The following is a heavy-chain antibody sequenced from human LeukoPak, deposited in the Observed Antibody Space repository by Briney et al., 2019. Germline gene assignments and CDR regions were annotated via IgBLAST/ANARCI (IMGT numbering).Heavy chain of an antibody. D-gene: IGHD3-22*01. CDR2: ISGSGGST. J-gene: IGHJ4*02. V-gene: IGHV3-23*01. CDR1: GFIFSSYA. CDR3: AKDQTMIVAFDY. Sequence: PGGSLRLSCAASGFIFSSYAMDWVRQAPGKGLEWVSAISGSGGSTYYADSVKGRFTISRDNSKNTLYLQMNSLRAEDTAVYYCAKDQTMIVAFDYWGQGTLVTVSS.